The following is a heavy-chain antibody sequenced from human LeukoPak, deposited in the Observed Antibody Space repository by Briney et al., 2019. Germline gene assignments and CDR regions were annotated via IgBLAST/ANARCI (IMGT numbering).Heavy chain of an antibody. CDR3: ARGFTYYDFWSGYYSFFDY. CDR1: GGSICSGSYY. J-gene: IGHJ4*02. CDR2: IYTSGST. V-gene: IGHV4-61*02. D-gene: IGHD3-3*01. Sequence: SQTLSLTCTVSGGSICSGSYYWSWIRQPAGKGLEWIGRIYTSGSTNYNPSLKSRVTISVDTSKNQFSLKLSSVTAADTAVYYCARGFTYYDFWSGYYSFFDYWGQGTLVTVSS.